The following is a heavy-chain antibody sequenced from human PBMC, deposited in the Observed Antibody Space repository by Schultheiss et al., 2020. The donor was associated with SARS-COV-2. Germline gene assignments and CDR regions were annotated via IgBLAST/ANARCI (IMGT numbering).Heavy chain of an antibody. V-gene: IGHV4-59*01. J-gene: IGHJ6*02. Sequence: SQTLSLTCTVSGGSISSYYWSWIRQPPGKGLEWIGYIYYSGSTNYNPSLKSRVTISVDTSKNQFSLKLSSVTAADTAVYYCARGEGSSWTKYYYYYYGMDVWGQGTTVTVSS. D-gene: IGHD6-13*01. CDR2: IYYSGST. CDR3: ARGEGSSWTKYYYYYYGMDV. CDR1: GGSISSYY.